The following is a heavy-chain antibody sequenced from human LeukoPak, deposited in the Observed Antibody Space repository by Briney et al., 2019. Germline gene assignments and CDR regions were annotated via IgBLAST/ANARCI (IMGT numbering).Heavy chain of an antibody. Sequence: ASVKVSCKASGYTFTGYYMHWVRQAPGQGRERMGWINPNSGGTNYAQKFQGRVTMTRDTSISTAYMELSRLRPDDTAVYYCSILRLSTVTPSRDDYWGQGTLLTVSS. J-gene: IGHJ4*02. CDR1: GYTFTGYY. CDR3: SILRLSTVTPSRDDY. CDR2: INPNSGGT. D-gene: IGHD4-11*01. V-gene: IGHV1-2*02.